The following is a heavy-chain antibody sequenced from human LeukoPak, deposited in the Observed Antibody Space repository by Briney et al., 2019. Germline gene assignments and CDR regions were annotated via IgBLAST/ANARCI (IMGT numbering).Heavy chain of an antibody. D-gene: IGHD6-19*01. CDR2: ISSSSSYI. CDR3: ARDPGSGWYVGYFDY. Sequence: PGRSLRLSCAASGFTFSTYGMHWVRQAPGKGLEWVSSISSSSSYIYYADSVKGRFTISRDNAKNSLYLQMNSLRAEDTAVYYCARDPGSGWYVGYFDYWGQGTLVAVSS. J-gene: IGHJ4*02. V-gene: IGHV3-21*01. CDR1: GFTFSTYG.